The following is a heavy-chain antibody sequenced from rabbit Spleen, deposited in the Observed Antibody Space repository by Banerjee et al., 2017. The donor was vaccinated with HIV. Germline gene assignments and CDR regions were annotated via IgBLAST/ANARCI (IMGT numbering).Heavy chain of an antibody. CDR1: GFSFSSGQF. D-gene: IGHD2-1*01. V-gene: IGHV1S40*01. Sequence: QSLEESGGDLVKPGASLTLTCTASGFSFSSGQFMCWVRQAPGKGPEWIACIYVGSSGTTYYGSWAKGRFTISKTSSTTVTLQMTSLTAADTATYFCARDGGGYNDYALDLWGPGTLVTVS. CDR2: IYVGSSGTT. J-gene: IGHJ4*01. CDR3: ARDGGGYNDYALDL.